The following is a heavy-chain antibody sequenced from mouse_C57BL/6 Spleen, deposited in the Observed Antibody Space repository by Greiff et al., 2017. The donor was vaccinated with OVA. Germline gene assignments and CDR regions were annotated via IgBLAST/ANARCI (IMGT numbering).Heavy chain of an antibody. Sequence: EVQGVESGGGLVKPGGSLKLSCAASGFTFSSYTMSWVRQTPEKRLEWVATISGGGGNTYYPDSVKGRFTISRDNAKNTLYLQMSSLRSEDTALYYCARNYYDYDDAMDYWGQGTSVTVSS. CDR3: ARNYYDYDDAMDY. CDR1: GFTFSSYT. V-gene: IGHV5-9*01. D-gene: IGHD2-4*01. J-gene: IGHJ4*01. CDR2: ISGGGGNT.